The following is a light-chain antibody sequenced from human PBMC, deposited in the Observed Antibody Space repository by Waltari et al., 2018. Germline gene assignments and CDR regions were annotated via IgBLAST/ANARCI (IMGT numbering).Light chain of an antibody. V-gene: IGKV1-6*01. CDR1: QDIRSD. J-gene: IGKJ1*01. CDR2: DAS. CDR3: LQDLNYTWT. Sequence: AVQMTQSPSSLSASVGDRITVTCRASQDIRSDLGWYQQKPGKPPKLLIYDASTLQSGVPSRFSGSGSGTDFNLTISSLQPEDFATYYCLQDLNYTWTFGPGTKVDIK.